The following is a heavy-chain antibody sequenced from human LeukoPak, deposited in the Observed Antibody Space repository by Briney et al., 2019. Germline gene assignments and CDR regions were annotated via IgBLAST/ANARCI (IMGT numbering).Heavy chain of an antibody. Sequence: GASVKVSCKASGYTFTSYYMHWVRQAPGQGLEWMGIINPSGGSRSYAQKFQGRVTMTRDTSTSTVYMELSSLRSEDTAVYYCARGSSHVLRYFDWLLLFDYWGQGTLVTVSS. CDR1: GYTFTSYY. J-gene: IGHJ4*02. D-gene: IGHD3-9*01. CDR2: INPSGGSR. CDR3: ARGSSHVLRYFDWLLLFDY. V-gene: IGHV1-46*01.